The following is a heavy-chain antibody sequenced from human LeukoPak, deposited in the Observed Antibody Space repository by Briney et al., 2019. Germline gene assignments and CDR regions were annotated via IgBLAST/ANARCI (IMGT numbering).Heavy chain of an antibody. V-gene: IGHV3-23*01. CDR1: GFTFRKHV. CDR2: ISNSDGST. D-gene: IGHD6-6*01. Sequence: GGTLRLSCTTSGFTFRKHVMTWVRQAPGKGLEWVSGISNSDGSTYNADSVKGRFIISRDDSKNTLYLQMNSLRAEDTAVYYCARDTDSSSPLIDYWGQGTLVTVSS. J-gene: IGHJ4*02. CDR3: ARDTDSSSPLIDY.